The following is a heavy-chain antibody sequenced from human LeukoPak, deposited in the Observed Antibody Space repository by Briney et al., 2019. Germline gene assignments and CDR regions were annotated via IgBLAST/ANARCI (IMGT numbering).Heavy chain of an antibody. V-gene: IGHV3-23*01. J-gene: IGHJ3*02. D-gene: IGHD3-22*01. Sequence: QPGGSLRLSCAASGFTFSSYAMSWVRQAPGKGLEWVSAISGSGGSTYYADSVKGRFTISRDNSKNTLYLQMNSLRAEDTAVYYCAKPHPYDSSGYYYDAFDIWGQGTMVTVSS. CDR1: GFTFSSYA. CDR2: ISGSGGST. CDR3: AKPHPYDSSGYYYDAFDI.